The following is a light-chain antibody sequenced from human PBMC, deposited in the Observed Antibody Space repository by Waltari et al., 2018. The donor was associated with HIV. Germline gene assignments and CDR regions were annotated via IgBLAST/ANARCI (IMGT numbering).Light chain of an antibody. CDR3: NCRDSSGNHLV. Sequence: SSELTQDPAVSVALGQTVRITCQGGSLSNYYASWYQQKPGRAPVLVIHGKNDRPSGIPDRFSGSSSGNTASLTITGAQAEDEADYYCNCRDSSGNHLVFGGGTKLTVL. CDR1: SLSNYY. V-gene: IGLV3-19*01. CDR2: GKN. J-gene: IGLJ3*02.